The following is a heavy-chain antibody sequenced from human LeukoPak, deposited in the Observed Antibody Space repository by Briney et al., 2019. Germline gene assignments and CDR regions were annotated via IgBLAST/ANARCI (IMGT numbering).Heavy chain of an antibody. Sequence: GGSLRLSCAASGFTFGDYVIHWVRQAPGKGLEWVSAINWNSANIGYADSVKGRFTISRDNAKNTLYLQLNSLRAEDTALYYCVKGGWLDYWGQGTLVTVSS. D-gene: IGHD2-15*01. CDR2: INWNSANI. CDR3: VKGGWLDY. J-gene: IGHJ4*02. V-gene: IGHV3-9*01. CDR1: GFTFGDYV.